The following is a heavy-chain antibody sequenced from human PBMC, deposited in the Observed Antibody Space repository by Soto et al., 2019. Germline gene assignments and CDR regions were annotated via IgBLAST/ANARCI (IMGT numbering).Heavy chain of an antibody. CDR2: MNPKSGDT. CDR1: GYTFTDYG. CDR3: ARGGYSVGGATVY. V-gene: IGHV1-8*01. D-gene: IGHD1-26*01. J-gene: IGHJ4*02. Sequence: QVQLVQSGAEVKKPGASVKVSCKASGYTFTDYGINWVRQATGQGLEWMGWMNPKSGDTVYAQKSXXRXXMTRTTSLSTAYMDLNGLKSDDTAVYYCARGGYSVGGATVYWGQGTLVTVSS.